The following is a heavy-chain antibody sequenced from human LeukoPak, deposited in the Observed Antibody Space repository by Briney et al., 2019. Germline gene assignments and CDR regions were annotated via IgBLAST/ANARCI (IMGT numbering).Heavy chain of an antibody. CDR3: ARHHHLEYYYDA. V-gene: IGHV5-51*01. D-gene: IGHD3-22*01. CDR2: IYPGDSDT. Sequence: GESLQISCKGSGYRFTSYWIGWGRRMPGKGLGWMGIIYPGDSDTRYSPSFQGQVTISADKSISTAYLQWSSLKASDTAMYYCARHHHLEYYYDAWGQGTLVTVSS. J-gene: IGHJ4*02. CDR1: GYRFTSYW.